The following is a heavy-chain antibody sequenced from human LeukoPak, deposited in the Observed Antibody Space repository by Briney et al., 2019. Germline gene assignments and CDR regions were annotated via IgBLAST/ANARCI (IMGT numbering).Heavy chain of an antibody. CDR1: GYSISSGYY. V-gene: IGHV4-38-2*02. J-gene: IGHJ4*02. Sequence: SETLSLTCTVSGYSISSGYYWGWIRQPPGKGLKWIGSISHSGSTNYNPSLKSRVTISVDTSKNQFSLKLSSVTAADTAVYYCARGYGDYPLGLDYWGQGTLVTVSS. D-gene: IGHD4-17*01. CDR3: ARGYGDYPLGLDY. CDR2: ISHSGST.